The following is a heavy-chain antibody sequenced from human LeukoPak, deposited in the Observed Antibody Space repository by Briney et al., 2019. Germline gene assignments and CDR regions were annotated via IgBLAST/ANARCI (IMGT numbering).Heavy chain of an antibody. J-gene: IGHJ5*02. Sequence: SETPSLTCTVSGGSISSYYWSWIRQPPGKGLEWIGYIYYSGSTNYNPSLKSRVTISVDTSKNQFSLKLSSVTAADTAVYYCARRRYGSGSFNWFDPWGQGTLVTVSS. CDR1: GGSISSYY. CDR2: IYYSGST. CDR3: ARRRYGSGSFNWFDP. V-gene: IGHV4-59*08. D-gene: IGHD3-10*01.